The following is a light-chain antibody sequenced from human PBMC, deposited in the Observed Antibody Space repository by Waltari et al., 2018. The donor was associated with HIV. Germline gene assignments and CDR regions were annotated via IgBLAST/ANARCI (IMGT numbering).Light chain of an antibody. Sequence: QSALTQPPSASGSPGQSVTIPCTGTSSDVGGYKYVPWYQQHPGKAPTLMIYDVSKRPSGVPDRFSGSKSGNTASLTVSGLQAEDEADYYCSSYAGSNNWVVFGGGTKLTVL. V-gene: IGLV2-8*01. CDR1: SSDVGGYKY. J-gene: IGLJ2*01. CDR2: DVS. CDR3: SSYAGSNNWVV.